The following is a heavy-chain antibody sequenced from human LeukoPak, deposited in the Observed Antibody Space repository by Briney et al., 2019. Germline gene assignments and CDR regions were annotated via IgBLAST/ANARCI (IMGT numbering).Heavy chain of an antibody. V-gene: IGHV3-21*01. Sequence: GGSLRLSCAASGFTFSSYSMNWVRQAPGKGLEWVSSISSSSSNIYYADSVKGRFTISRDNAKNSLSLQMNSLRAEDTAVYYCAREKDSSSWYPLYYNYGIDIWGQGTTVTVSS. CDR2: ISSSSSNI. D-gene: IGHD6-13*01. J-gene: IGHJ6*02. CDR1: GFTFSSYS. CDR3: AREKDSSSWYPLYYNYGIDI.